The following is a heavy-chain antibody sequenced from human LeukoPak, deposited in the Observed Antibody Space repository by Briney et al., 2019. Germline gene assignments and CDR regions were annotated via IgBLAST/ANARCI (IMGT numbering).Heavy chain of an antibody. CDR1: GLTISDTY. CDR2: IYSAVTT. CDR3: ARRKGDAFDI. J-gene: IGHJ3*02. Sequence: GGSLRLSCAASGLTISDTYVSWVRQAPGKGLEWVSIIYSAVTTSDADFVKGRFTISRDNSKNTLYLQMNSLRAEDAAVYYCARRKGDAFDIWGQGTIVSVSS. D-gene: IGHD1-14*01. V-gene: IGHV3-53*01.